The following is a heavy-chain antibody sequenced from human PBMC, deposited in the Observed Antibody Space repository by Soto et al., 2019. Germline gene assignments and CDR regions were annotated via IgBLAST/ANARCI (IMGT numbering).Heavy chain of an antibody. CDR1: GGSISSYY. CDR3: ARDRVEMATGRYYYYGMDV. CDR2: IYYSGST. Sequence: SETLSLTRTVSGGSISSYYWSWIRQPPGKGLEWIGYIYYSGSTNYNPSLKSRVTISVDTSKNQFSLKLSSVTAADTAVYYCARDRVEMATGRYYYYGMDVWGQGTTVTVSS. D-gene: IGHD5-12*01. J-gene: IGHJ6*02. V-gene: IGHV4-59*01.